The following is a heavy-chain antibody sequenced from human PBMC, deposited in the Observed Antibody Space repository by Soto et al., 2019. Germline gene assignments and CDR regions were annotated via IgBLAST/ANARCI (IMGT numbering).Heavy chain of an antibody. J-gene: IGHJ6*02. CDR2: ISSSSSTI. D-gene: IGHD3-9*01. CDR3: ARDSYDILTGYYIGMDV. CDR1: GFTFSSYS. V-gene: IGHV3-48*01. Sequence: EVQLVESGGGLVQPGGSLRLSCAASGFTFSSYSMNWVRQAPGKGLEWVSYISSSSSTIYYADSVKGRFTISRDNAKNSLHLQMNSLRAEDTAVYYCARDSYDILTGYYIGMDVWGQGTTVTVSS.